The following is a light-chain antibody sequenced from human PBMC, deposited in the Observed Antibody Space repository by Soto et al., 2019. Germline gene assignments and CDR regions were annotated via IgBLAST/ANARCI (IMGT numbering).Light chain of an antibody. V-gene: IGKV1-17*01. Sequence: DIQMTQSPSSLSAFVGDRVAITCRASQYIRNDSVLFQQKPGKAPKRLIYAASNLQSGVPSRFSGSGSGTEFTLTISSLQPEDFATYFCLQHNSNIGTWTFGQGTKVDIK. CDR3: LQHNSNIGTWT. J-gene: IGKJ1*01. CDR1: QYIRND. CDR2: AAS.